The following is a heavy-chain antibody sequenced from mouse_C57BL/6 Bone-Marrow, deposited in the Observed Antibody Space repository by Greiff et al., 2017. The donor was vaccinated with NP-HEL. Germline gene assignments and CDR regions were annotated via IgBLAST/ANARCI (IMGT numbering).Heavy chain of an antibody. Sequence: QVQLKQSGAELARPGASVKMSCKASGYTFTSYTMHWVKQRPGQGLEWIGYINPSSGYTKYNQKFKDKATLTADKSSSTAYMQLSSLTSEDSAVYYCARVTYPYYYAMDYWGQGTSVTVSS. CDR2: INPSSGYT. V-gene: IGHV1-4*01. CDR1: GYTFTSYT. J-gene: IGHJ4*01. D-gene: IGHD5-1*01. CDR3: ARVTYPYYYAMDY.